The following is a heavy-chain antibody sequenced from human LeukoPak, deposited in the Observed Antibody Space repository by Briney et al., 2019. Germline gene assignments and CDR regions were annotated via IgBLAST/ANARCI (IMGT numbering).Heavy chain of an antibody. D-gene: IGHD3-22*01. CDR1: GYTFTRYD. J-gene: IGHJ4*02. V-gene: IGHV1-8*01. Sequence: ASEDVSCKASGYTFTRYDINWVRQATGQGLEWRREMNPHCCNKRYAQKFRGRVTMTRNTSISTAYLELSRLGSEDTAVYCCARWRDSSGEYNFDYWGQGTPVTVSS. CDR3: ARWRDSSGEYNFDY. CDR2: MNPHCCNK.